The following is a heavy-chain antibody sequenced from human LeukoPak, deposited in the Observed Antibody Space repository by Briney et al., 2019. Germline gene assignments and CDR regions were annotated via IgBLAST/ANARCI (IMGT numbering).Heavy chain of an antibody. V-gene: IGHV4-34*01. D-gene: IGHD2-15*01. CDR1: GGSFSGYY. CDR3: ARGPVASAFDI. CDR2: INHSGST. J-gene: IGHJ3*02. Sequence: PSETLSLTCAVYGGSFSGYYWSWIRQPPGKGLEWIGEINHSGSTNYNPSLKSRVTISVDTSKNQFSLKLSSVTAADTAVYYCARGPVASAFDIWGQGTMVTVSS.